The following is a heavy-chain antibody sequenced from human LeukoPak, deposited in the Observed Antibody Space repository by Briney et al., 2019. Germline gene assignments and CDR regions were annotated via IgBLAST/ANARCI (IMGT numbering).Heavy chain of an antibody. V-gene: IGHV3-48*03. CDR3: ARDVFDY. Sequence: GGSLRLSCVVSGFTFSSYEMNWVRQAPGKGLEWVSYISSGGTIIYYADSVKGRFTISRDNAKNSLYLQLNSLRAEDTAVYYCARDVFDYWGQGTLVTVSP. J-gene: IGHJ4*02. CDR1: GFTFSSYE. CDR2: ISSGGTII.